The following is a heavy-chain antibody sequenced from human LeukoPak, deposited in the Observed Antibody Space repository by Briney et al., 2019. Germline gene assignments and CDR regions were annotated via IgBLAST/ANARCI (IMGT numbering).Heavy chain of an antibody. V-gene: IGHV1-18*01. CDR2: ISAYKVNT. D-gene: IGHD1-7*01. CDR1: GYTFTIYG. CDR3: ARDGITGTTGCDP. Sequence: ASVRVSSMASGYTFTIYGISWLRQAPGGGVEWMGWISAYKVNTNYAQKLQGRVTMTTDTSTSTAYMELRSLRSDDTAVYYCARDGITGTTGCDPWGQGTLVTVSS. J-gene: IGHJ5*02.